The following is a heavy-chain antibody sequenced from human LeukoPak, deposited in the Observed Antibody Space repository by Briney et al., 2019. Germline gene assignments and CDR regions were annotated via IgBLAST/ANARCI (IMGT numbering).Heavy chain of an antibody. CDR2: INPSGGST. V-gene: IGHV1-46*01. Sequence: ASVKVSCKASGYTFTSYYMHWVRQAPGQGLEWMGIINPSGGSTSYAQKFQGRVTMTRDTSTSTVYMELSSLRSEDTAVYYCARVEGSGSYYNHLYYYGMDVWGHGTTVTVSS. CDR3: ARVEGSGSYYNHLYYYGMDV. D-gene: IGHD3-10*01. J-gene: IGHJ6*02. CDR1: GYTFTSYY.